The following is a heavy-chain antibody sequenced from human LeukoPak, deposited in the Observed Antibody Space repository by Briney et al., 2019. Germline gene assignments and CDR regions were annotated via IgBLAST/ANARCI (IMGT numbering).Heavy chain of an antibody. D-gene: IGHD5-18*01. CDR1: SGSISSSSYY. V-gene: IGHV4-39*07. CDR3: ARSEYSYGADAFDI. Sequence: SETLSLTCTVSSGSISSSSYYWGWIRQPPGKVLEWIGSIYYSGSTYYNPSLKSRVTISVDTSKNQFSLKLSSVTAADTAVYYCARSEYSYGADAFDIWGQGTMVTVSS. J-gene: IGHJ3*02. CDR2: IYYSGST.